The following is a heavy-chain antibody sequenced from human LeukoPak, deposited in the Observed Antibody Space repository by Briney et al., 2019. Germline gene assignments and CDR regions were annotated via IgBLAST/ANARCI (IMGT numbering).Heavy chain of an antibody. V-gene: IGHV4-39*07. Sequence: SETLSLTCTVSGGSISSSSYYWGWIRQPPGKGLEWIGSIYYSGSTYYNPSLKSRVTISVDTSKNQFSLKLSSVTAADTAVYYCSSPSRSYTIDYWGQGTLVTVSS. CDR3: SSPSRSYTIDY. CDR1: GGSISSSSYY. CDR2: IYYSGST. J-gene: IGHJ4*02. D-gene: IGHD1-26*01.